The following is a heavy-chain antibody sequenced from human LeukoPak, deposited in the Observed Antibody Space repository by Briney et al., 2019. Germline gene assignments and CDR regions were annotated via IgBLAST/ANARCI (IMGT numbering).Heavy chain of an antibody. Sequence: GASVTVSCKASGYTFTGYYMHWVRQAPGQGLEWMVRSNPNSGGTNYAQKFQGRVTMTRDTSISTAYMELSRLRSDDTAVYYCARGTDSSGRFNYWGQGTLVTVSS. J-gene: IGHJ4*02. D-gene: IGHD6-19*01. CDR2: SNPNSGGT. CDR1: GYTFTGYY. CDR3: ARGTDSSGRFNY. V-gene: IGHV1-2*06.